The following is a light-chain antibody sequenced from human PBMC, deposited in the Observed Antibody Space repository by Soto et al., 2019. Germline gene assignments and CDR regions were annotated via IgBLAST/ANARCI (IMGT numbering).Light chain of an antibody. Sequence: DIQMTQSPSSVSASVGDRVTITCRASQGISNWLAWYQQKAGKAPKLLIYATSTLQSGVPSRFRGSGSATEFTLTISSLQPEDVATYYCQKANRFPYTFGQGTKLEIK. V-gene: IGKV1-12*01. CDR3: QKANRFPYT. CDR1: QGISNW. J-gene: IGKJ2*01. CDR2: ATS.